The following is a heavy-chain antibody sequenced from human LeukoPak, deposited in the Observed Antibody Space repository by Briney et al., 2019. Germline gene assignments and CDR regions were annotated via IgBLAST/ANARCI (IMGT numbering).Heavy chain of an antibody. J-gene: IGHJ4*02. V-gene: IGHV1-8*02. Sequence: ASVKVSCKASGYTFTGYYMYWVRQAPGQGLEWMGWMNPNSGNTGYAQKFQGRVTMTRNTSISTAYMELSSLRSEDTAVYYCARGSKYYDSSGYYLWGQGTLVTVSS. CDR1: GYTFTGYY. D-gene: IGHD3-22*01. CDR2: MNPNSGNT. CDR3: ARGSKYYDSSGYYL.